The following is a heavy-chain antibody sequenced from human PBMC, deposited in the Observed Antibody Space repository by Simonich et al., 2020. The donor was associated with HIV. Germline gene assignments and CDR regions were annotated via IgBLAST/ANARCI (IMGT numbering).Heavy chain of an antibody. V-gene: IGHV1-69*10. J-gene: IGHJ6*03. CDR2: ISTIIHKT. D-gene: IGHD2-15*01. CDR3: ARRDGSYDYYYYMDV. CDR1: GGIFSTYG. Sequence: QVQLVQSGPEVTKPGSSVKVSFKASGGIFSTYGINWVRQAPGQGLEWMGGISTIIHKTNYAQKFQGRVTMTTDTSTSTAYMELRSLRSDDTAVYYCARRDGSYDYYYYMDVWGKGTTVTVSS.